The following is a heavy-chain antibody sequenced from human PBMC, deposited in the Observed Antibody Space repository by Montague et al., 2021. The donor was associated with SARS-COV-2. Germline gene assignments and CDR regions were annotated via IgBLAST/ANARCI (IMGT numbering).Heavy chain of an antibody. V-gene: IGHV4-39*02. CDR1: GESIDRDTYY. J-gene: IGHJ4*02. Sequence: SETLSLTCIVSGESIDRDTYYWGWIRQCPGKGLEWIGSLSSSGSTYYNPSLRSRVTISMDTSKNHFSLKVNSVTATDTAVYFCARPGSVSGWFYFDDWGQGTLVSVSS. CDR2: LSSSGST. CDR3: ARPGSVSGWFYFDD. D-gene: IGHD6-19*01.